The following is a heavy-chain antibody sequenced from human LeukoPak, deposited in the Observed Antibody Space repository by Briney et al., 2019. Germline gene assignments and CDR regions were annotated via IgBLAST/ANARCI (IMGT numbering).Heavy chain of an antibody. J-gene: IGHJ4*02. CDR1: GFTFNSYA. CDR3: ARDIRATVNTIPGV. D-gene: IGHD4-17*01. V-gene: IGHV3-30-3*01. Sequence: GGSLRLSCAASGFTFNSYATHWVRQAPGKGLQWLAAISNDESNQYYADSAKGRFTISRDNSKNTLYMQVNSLRAEDTAVYYCARDIRATVNTIPGVWGQGTLVSVPS. CDR2: ISNDESNQ.